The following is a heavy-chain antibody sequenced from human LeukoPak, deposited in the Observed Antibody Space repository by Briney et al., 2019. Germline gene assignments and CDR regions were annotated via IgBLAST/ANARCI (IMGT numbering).Heavy chain of an antibody. CDR1: GGTFSSYA. V-gene: IGHV1-69*05. J-gene: IGHJ4*02. Sequence: GASVKVSCKASGGTFSSYAISWVRQAPGQGLEWMGGIIPIFGTANYAQKFQGRVTITRDTSASTAYMELSSLRSEDMAVYYCARDLCSYSGCYYFDYWGQGTLVTVSS. CDR3: ARDLCSYSGCYYFDY. CDR2: IIPIFGTA. D-gene: IGHD5-12*01.